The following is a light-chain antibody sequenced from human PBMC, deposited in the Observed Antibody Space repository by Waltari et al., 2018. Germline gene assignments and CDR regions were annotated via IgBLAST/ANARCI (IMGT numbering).Light chain of an antibody. Sequence: QTVVTQEPSLSVSPGGTVTLTCALSSGSLSSTSYASWYQQTPGQAPRTLVFKTNSRSSGVPDRFSGSILGNKAALTITGAQADDESEYYCLLYMGSGIWVFGGGTKLTVL. CDR2: KTN. CDR1: SGSLSSTSY. V-gene: IGLV8-61*01. CDR3: LLYMGSGIWV. J-gene: IGLJ3*02.